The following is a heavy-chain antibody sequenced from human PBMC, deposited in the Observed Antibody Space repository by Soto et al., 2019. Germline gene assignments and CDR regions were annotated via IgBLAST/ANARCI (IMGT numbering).Heavy chain of an antibody. CDR2: IYSGGST. Sequence: GGSLRLSCAASGFTVSSNYMSWVRQAPGKGLEWVSVIYSGGSTYYADSVKGRFTISRDNSKNTLYLQMNSLRAEDTAVYYCARDNREDTAMAYYYYGMDVWGQGTTVTVSS. V-gene: IGHV3-53*01. CDR3: ARDNREDTAMAYYYYGMDV. D-gene: IGHD5-18*01. CDR1: GFTVSSNY. J-gene: IGHJ6*02.